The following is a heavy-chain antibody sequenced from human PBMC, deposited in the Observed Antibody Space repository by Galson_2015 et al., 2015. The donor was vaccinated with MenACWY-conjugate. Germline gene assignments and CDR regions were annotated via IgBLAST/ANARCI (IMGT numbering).Heavy chain of an antibody. CDR3: AREGGDSLEAIDY. J-gene: IGHJ4*02. V-gene: IGHV3-7*03. CDR2: IKQDGSEK. D-gene: IGHD3-3*01. Sequence: SLRLSCAASGSTFSSYWMSWVRQAPGKGLEWVANIKQDGSEKYYVDSVKGRFTISRDNAKNSLYLQMNSLRAEDTAVYYCAREGGDSLEAIDYWGQGTLVTVSS. CDR1: GSTFSSYW.